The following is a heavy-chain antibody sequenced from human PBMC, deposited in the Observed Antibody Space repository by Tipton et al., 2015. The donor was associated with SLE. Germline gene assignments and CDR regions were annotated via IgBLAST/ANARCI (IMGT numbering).Heavy chain of an antibody. Sequence: LRLSCTVSGDSISSGGYYWTWIRQHPGKGLEWLGHIFNSGGTFYSPSLKSRLTISADTSKNQFSLDLSSVTAADTAVYYCAGGGLRYGDYDFYYWGQGSLVTVSS. CDR2: IFNSGGT. D-gene: IGHD4-17*01. CDR3: AGGGLRYGDYDFYY. V-gene: IGHV4-31*03. J-gene: IGHJ4*02. CDR1: GDSISSGGYY.